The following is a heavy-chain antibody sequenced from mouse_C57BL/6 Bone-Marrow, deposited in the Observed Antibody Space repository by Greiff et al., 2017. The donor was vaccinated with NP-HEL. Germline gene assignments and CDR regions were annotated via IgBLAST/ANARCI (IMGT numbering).Heavy chain of an antibody. CDR2: INPSSGYT. D-gene: IGHD1-1*01. CDR1: GYTFTSYW. CDR3: ARKRTTVVPYWYFDV. V-gene: IGHV1-7*01. J-gene: IGHJ1*03. Sequence: QVQLKQSGAELAKPGASVKLSCKASGYTFTSYWMHWVKQRPGQGLEWIGYINPSSGYTKYNQKFKDKATLTADKSSSTAYLQLSSLTYEDSAVYYCARKRTTVVPYWYFDVWGTGTTVTVSS.